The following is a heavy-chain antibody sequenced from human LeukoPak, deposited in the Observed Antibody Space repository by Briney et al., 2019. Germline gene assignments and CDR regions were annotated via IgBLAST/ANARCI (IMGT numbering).Heavy chain of an antibody. Sequence: PSETLSLTCTVSGGSISSYYWSWIRQPPGKGLEWIGYIYYSGSTNCNPSLKSRVTISVDTSKNQFSLKLSSVTAADTAVYYCAREGSGSWAWYFDYWGQGTLVTVSS. CDR3: AREGSGSWAWYFDY. J-gene: IGHJ4*02. CDR1: GGSISSYY. D-gene: IGHD1-26*01. V-gene: IGHV4-59*01. CDR2: IYYSGST.